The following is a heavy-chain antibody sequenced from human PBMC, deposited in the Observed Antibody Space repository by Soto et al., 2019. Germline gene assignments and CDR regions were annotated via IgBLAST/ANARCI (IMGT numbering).Heavy chain of an antibody. Sequence: SVKVSCKASGGTFSSYAISWLRQAPGQGLEWMGGIIPIFGTANYAQKFQGRVTITADESTSTAYMELSSLRSEDTAVYYCARTPMDTAMVRDAFDIWGQGTRVTVSS. J-gene: IGHJ3*02. CDR3: ARTPMDTAMVRDAFDI. CDR1: GGTFSSYA. V-gene: IGHV1-69*13. CDR2: IIPIFGTA. D-gene: IGHD5-18*01.